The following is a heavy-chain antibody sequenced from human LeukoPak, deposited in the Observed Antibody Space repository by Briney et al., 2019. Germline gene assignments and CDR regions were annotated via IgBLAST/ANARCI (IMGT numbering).Heavy chain of an antibody. V-gene: IGHV3-30*04. CDR1: GFTFSSYA. J-gene: IGHJ4*02. D-gene: IGHD1-26*01. Sequence: GSLRLSCAASGFTFSSYAMHWVRQAPGKGLEWVAVISYDGSNKYYADSVKGRFTISRDNSKNTLYLQMNSLRAEGTAVYYSVRSGSYLLFDYWGQGTLVTASS. CDR2: ISYDGSNK. CDR3: VRSGSYLLFDY.